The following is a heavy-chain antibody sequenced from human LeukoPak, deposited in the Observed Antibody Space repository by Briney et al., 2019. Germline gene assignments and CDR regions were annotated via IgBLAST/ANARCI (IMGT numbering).Heavy chain of an antibody. J-gene: IGHJ4*02. CDR1: GFTFSNAW. Sequence: GGSLRLSCAASGFTFSNAWMSWVRQAPGKGLEWVGRIKSKTDGGTTDYAAPVKGRFTISRDDSKNTLYLQMNSLKTEDTAVYYCTTADVLLWFGETTGGYWGQGILVTVSS. V-gene: IGHV3-15*01. CDR3: TTADVLLWFGETTGGY. D-gene: IGHD3-10*01. CDR2: IKSKTDGGTT.